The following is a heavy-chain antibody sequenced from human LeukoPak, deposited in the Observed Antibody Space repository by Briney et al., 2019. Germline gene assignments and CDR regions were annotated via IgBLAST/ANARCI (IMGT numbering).Heavy chain of an antibody. CDR1: GFTFSDYW. CDR2: ITHGGDSA. D-gene: IGHD2/OR15-2a*01. CDR3: ARDSGVSTPLDH. Sequence: PGGSLRLSCQASGFTFSDYWIHWVRQAPGKGLVWVSRITHGGDSAEYAGSVEGRFTTSRDNAKITVYLQLNSLRAEDTAVYYCARDSGVSTPLDHWGQGALVTVSS. V-gene: IGHV3-74*03. J-gene: IGHJ4*02.